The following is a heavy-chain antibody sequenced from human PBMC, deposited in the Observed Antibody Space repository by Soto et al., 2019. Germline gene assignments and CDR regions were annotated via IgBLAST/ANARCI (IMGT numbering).Heavy chain of an antibody. CDR2: IYWNDDK. Sequence: QITLKESGPPLLKPTQTLTLTCTFSGFSLSTSAVGVNWIRQPPGKALEWLALIYWNDDKHYTPSLSGRLTITKDTSKNLLVLTMTNMNPLDTATYYCAHVSGWLSDYWGQGILVTVSS. V-gene: IGHV2-5*01. J-gene: IGHJ4*02. CDR1: GFSLSTSAVG. D-gene: IGHD6-19*01. CDR3: AHVSGWLSDY.